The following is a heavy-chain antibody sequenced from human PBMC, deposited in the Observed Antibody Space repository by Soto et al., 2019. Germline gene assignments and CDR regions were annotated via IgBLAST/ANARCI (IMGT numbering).Heavy chain of an antibody. Sequence: QVHLVQSGAEVKKPGASVKVSCKASGYTFTRSGISWVRQAPGQGLEWMGWISTYNGDTNYAQTFQGRVTMTTDTSTSTVYMELRSLRSDDTAVYYCAREGVASYYYYGMDVWGQGTPVTVSS. CDR3: AREGVASYYYYGMDV. CDR2: ISTYNGDT. D-gene: IGHD5-12*01. V-gene: IGHV1-18*01. CDR1: GYTFTRSG. J-gene: IGHJ6*02.